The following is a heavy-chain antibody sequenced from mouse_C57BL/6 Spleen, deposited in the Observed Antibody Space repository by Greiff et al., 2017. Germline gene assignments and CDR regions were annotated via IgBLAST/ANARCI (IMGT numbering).Heavy chain of an antibody. J-gene: IGHJ4*01. Sequence: QVQLKQSGPELVKPGASVKISCKASGYAFSSSWMNWVKQRPGKGLEWIGRIYPGDGDTNYNGKFKGKATLTADKSSSTAYMQLSSLTSEDSAVYFCAQIGDYYGSSYDYAMDYWGQGTSVTVSS. CDR1: GYAFSSSW. V-gene: IGHV1-82*01. CDR3: AQIGDYYGSSYDYAMDY. D-gene: IGHD1-1*01. CDR2: IYPGDGDT.